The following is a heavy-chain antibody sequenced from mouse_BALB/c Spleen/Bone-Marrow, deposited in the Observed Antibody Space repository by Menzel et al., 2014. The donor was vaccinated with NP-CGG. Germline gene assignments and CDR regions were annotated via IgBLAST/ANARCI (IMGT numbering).Heavy chain of an antibody. V-gene: IGHV7-3*02. Sequence: EVKLMESGGGLVQPGGSLRLSCTTSGFTFTNYFMTWVRQPPGKALEWLGFIRNKANGYTTEYNPSVKGRFTISRDNSQGIFYLQMNTLRAEDSAIYYCARDYNGYFDFWGQGTTHSLL. J-gene: IGHJ2*01. D-gene: IGHD6-1*01. CDR2: IRNKANGYTT. CDR1: GFTFTNYF. CDR3: ARDYNGYFDF.